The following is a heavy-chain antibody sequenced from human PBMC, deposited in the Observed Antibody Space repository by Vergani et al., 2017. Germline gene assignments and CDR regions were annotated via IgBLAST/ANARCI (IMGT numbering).Heavy chain of an antibody. Sequence: QLQESGPGLLKPSETLSLTCVVNGGSFTSYHWTWIRQSPGEGLEWVGDIDHTGRPDYNPSLKSRLTMSVDKSRNQCSLTLNSVTATDTAIYFCARVNTETNGHLYYYYYMDVWGQGTAVTVS. CDR3: ARVNTETNGHLYYYYYMDV. V-gene: IGHV4-34*10. D-gene: IGHD4-11*01. CDR2: IDHTGRP. J-gene: IGHJ6*03. CDR1: GGSFTSYH.